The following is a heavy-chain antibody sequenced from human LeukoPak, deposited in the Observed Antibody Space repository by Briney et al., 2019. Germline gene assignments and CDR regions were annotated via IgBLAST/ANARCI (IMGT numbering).Heavy chain of an antibody. Sequence: PSETLSLTCTVSGGSISSYYWSWIRRPPGKGLEWIGYIYYSGSTNYNPSLKSRVTISVDTSKNQFSLKLSSVTAADTAVYYCARAVWALGITIENWFDPWGQGTLVTVSS. CDR2: IYYSGST. J-gene: IGHJ5*02. V-gene: IGHV4-59*01. CDR1: GGSISSYY. D-gene: IGHD3-10*01. CDR3: ARAVWALGITIENWFDP.